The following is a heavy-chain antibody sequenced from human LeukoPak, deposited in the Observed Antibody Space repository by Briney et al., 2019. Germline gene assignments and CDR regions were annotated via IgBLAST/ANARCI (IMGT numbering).Heavy chain of an antibody. CDR3: ARDRRAYCSSTSCLAFEP. D-gene: IGHD2-2*01. V-gene: IGHV1-46*01. CDR2: INPSGGST. CDR1: GYTFTSYY. Sequence: ASVKVSCKASGYTFTSYYMHWVRQAPGQGLEWMGIINPSGGSTSYAQKFQGRVTMTRDTSTSTVYMELSSLRSEDTAVYYCARDRRAYCSSTSCLAFEPWGQGTLVTVSS. J-gene: IGHJ5*02.